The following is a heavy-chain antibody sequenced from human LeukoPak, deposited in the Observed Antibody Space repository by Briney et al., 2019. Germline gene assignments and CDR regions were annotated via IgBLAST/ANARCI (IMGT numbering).Heavy chain of an antibody. J-gene: IGHJ5*02. CDR1: GYSISSGYY. CDR2: ICHSGST. CDR3: ARGLDWFDP. Sequence: PSETLSLTCTVSGYSISSGYYWGWIRQPPVKGLEWIGSICHSGSTYYNPSLKSRVTISVDTSKNQFSLKLSSVTAADTAVYYCARGLDWFDPWGQGTLVTVSS. V-gene: IGHV4-38-2*02.